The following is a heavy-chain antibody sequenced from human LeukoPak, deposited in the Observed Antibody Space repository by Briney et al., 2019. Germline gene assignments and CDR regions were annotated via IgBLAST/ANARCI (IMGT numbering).Heavy chain of an antibody. CDR2: INHSGST. D-gene: IGHD2-15*01. J-gene: IGHJ3*02. CDR3: ARERHIVVVVAADYDAFDI. V-gene: IGHV4-34*01. Sequence: SETLSLTCAVYGGSFSGYYWSWIRQPPGKGLEWIGEINHSGSTNYNPSLKSRVTISVDTSKNQFSLKLSSVTAADTAVYYCARERHIVVVVAADYDAFDIWGQGTMVTVSS. CDR1: GGSFSGYY.